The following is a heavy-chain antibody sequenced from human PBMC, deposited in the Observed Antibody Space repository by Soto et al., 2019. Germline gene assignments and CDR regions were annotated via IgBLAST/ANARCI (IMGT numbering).Heavy chain of an antibody. J-gene: IGHJ4*02. CDR2: VIPMFGTP. Sequence: QVQLVQSGAEVKKPGSSVKVSCKASGGTFSNYAITWVRQAPGQGLEWMGGVIPMFGTPNYAQKFQDRVTITADESTTTAYLELSSLRSEDTAGYYCAIMYSGGWGGDLGYWGQGTLVTVSS. CDR3: AIMYSGGWGGDLGY. D-gene: IGHD6-19*01. CDR1: GGTFSNYA. V-gene: IGHV1-69*12.